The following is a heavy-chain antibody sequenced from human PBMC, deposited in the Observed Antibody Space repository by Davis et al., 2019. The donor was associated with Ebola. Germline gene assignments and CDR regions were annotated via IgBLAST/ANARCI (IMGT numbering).Heavy chain of an antibody. CDR1: GFTFSNYG. J-gene: IGHJ4*02. CDR2: ISYDGSNK. D-gene: IGHD4-23*01. CDR3: AKPYGGNPNLIDY. Sequence: PGGSLRLSCAASGFTFSNYGLHWVRQAPGKGLEWVAVISYDGSNKNYADPVKGRFTISKDNSKSTLYLQMNSLRPEDTALYYCAKPYGGNPNLIDYWGQGTLVTVSS. V-gene: IGHV3-30*18.